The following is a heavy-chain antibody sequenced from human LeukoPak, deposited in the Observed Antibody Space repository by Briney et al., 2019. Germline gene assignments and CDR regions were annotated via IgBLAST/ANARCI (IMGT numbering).Heavy chain of an antibody. J-gene: IGHJ4*02. D-gene: IGHD3-22*01. CDR2: INPNSGGT. Sequence: ASVKVSCKASGYTFTGYYMHWVRQAPGQGLEWMGWINPNSGGTNYAQKFQGRVTMTTDTSTSTAYMELSRLRSDDTAVYYCARTNYYDSSGYYFRAAYYFDYWGQGTLVTVSS. CDR3: ARTNYYDSSGYYFRAAYYFDY. V-gene: IGHV1-2*02. CDR1: GYTFTGYY.